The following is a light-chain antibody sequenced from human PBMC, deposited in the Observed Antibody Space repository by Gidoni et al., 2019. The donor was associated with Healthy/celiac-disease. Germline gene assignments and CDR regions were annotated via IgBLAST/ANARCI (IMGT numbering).Light chain of an antibody. CDR3: QQDYNLPYT. CDR2: GAS. J-gene: IGKJ2*01. Sequence: EIVMTQSPATLSLSPGERVTLSCRASQSVSSSYLSWYQQKPGQAPRLLIYGASTRATGIPARFSGSGSGTDFTLTISSLQPEDFAVYYCQQDYNLPYTFXXXTKLEIK. V-gene: IGKV3D-7*01. CDR1: QSVSSSY.